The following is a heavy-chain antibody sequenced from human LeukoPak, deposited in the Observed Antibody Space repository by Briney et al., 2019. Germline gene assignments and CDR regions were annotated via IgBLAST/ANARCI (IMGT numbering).Heavy chain of an antibody. CDR3: AREVAVAGLGYFDY. Sequence: SETLSLTCAVYGGPFSGYYWSWIRQPPGKGLEWIGEINHSGSTNYNPSLKSRVTISADTSKNQFSLKLSSVTAADTAVYYCAREVAVAGLGYFDYWGQGTLVTVSS. D-gene: IGHD6-19*01. V-gene: IGHV4-34*01. CDR1: GGPFSGYY. J-gene: IGHJ4*02. CDR2: INHSGST.